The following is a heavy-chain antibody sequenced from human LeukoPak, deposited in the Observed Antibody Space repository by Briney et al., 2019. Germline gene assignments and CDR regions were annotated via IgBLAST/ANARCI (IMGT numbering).Heavy chain of an antibody. CDR3: ARLPLGVFGESLNFDY. Sequence: SETLSLTCTVYGASFTAYSWSWLRQTPGKGLEWIGDFHHSGTTKFNPSLKSRVTLSGDTSKKQFSLKLNSVTAADTAVYYCARLPLGVFGESLNFDYWGQGTLVTVSS. CDR1: GASFTAYS. CDR2: FHHSGTT. D-gene: IGHD3-10*02. V-gene: IGHV4-34*01. J-gene: IGHJ4*02.